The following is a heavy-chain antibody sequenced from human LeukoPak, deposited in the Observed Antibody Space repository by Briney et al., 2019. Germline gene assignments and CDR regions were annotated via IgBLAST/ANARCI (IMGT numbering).Heavy chain of an antibody. CDR3: AKRPSDYGDYVTYFDH. CDR1: GITLSNYG. D-gene: IGHD4-17*01. J-gene: IGHJ4*02. V-gene: IGHV3-23*01. Sequence: PGGSLRLSCVVSGITLSNYGMSWVRQAPGKGLEWVSGISERGGSTNYADSVKGRFTISRDNSKDTLYLQMNSLRDEDTAVYYCAKRPSDYGDYVTYFDHWGQGTLVTVSS. CDR2: ISERGGST.